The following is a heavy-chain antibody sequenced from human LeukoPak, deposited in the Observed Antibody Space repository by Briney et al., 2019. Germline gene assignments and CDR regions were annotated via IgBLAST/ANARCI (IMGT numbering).Heavy chain of an antibody. J-gene: IGHJ5*02. CDR1: GDSISRYY. CDR3: ARDSGTTGEVKFDP. D-gene: IGHD3-10*01. Sequence: SETLSLTCTVSGDSISRYYWSWIRQPAGKGLEWIGRIYNGGISTYNPSLKSRVTMSIDTSNNQFSLRLRFVTAADTAVYYCARDSGTTGEVKFDPWGQGTLVTVSS. V-gene: IGHV4-4*07. CDR2: IYNGGIS.